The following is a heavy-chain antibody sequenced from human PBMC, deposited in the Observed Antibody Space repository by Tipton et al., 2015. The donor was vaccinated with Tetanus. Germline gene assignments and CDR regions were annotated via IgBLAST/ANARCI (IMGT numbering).Heavy chain of an antibody. CDR3: ARDGYGDYVSPWVLDY. D-gene: IGHD4-17*01. Sequence: SLRLSCAASGFTFSSYAMHWVRQAPGKGLEWVAVISYDGSNKYYADSVKGRFTISRDNSKNTLYLQMNSLRAEDTAVYYCARDGYGDYVSPWVLDYWGQGPLVTVSS. V-gene: IGHV3-30-3*01. J-gene: IGHJ4*02. CDR1: GFTFSSYA. CDR2: ISYDGSNK.